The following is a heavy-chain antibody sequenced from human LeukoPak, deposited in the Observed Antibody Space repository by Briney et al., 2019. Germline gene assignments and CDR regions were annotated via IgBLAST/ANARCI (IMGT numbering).Heavy chain of an antibody. CDR3: AKGTAVGD. D-gene: IGHD4-23*01. J-gene: IGHJ4*02. CDR1: GFTFSSNA. V-gene: IGHV3-23*01. Sequence: PGGSLRLSCAASGFTFSSNAMSWVRQAPGKGLEWVSTISGSGGSTYCADSVKGRFTVSRDNSKNTLYLQMNSLRAEDTAVYFCAKGTAVGDWGQGTLVTVSS. CDR2: ISGSGGST.